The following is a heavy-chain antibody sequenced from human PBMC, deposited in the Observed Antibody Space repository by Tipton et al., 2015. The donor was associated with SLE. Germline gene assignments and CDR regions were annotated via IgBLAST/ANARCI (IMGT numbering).Heavy chain of an antibody. CDR1: GYSISNGFY. J-gene: IGHJ3*01. V-gene: IGHV4-38-2*02. CDR3: ARDAYDRNDYYSVGGAFDF. D-gene: IGHD3-22*01. Sequence: TLSLTCTVSGYSISNGFYWGWIRQPPGKGLEWIGSLYRSGSTYNNPSLKGRVTMSLDTSSNLFSLNLSSVTAADSAVYYCARDAYDRNDYYSVGGAFDFWGQGIVVTVSS. CDR2: LYRSGST.